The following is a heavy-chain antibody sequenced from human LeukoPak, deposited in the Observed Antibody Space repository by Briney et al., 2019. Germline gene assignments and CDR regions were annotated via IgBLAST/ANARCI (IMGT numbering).Heavy chain of an antibody. CDR1: GGSISSYY. D-gene: IGHD3-3*01. CDR3: AGVNYDFWSGYPNWFDP. Sequence: SETLSLTCTVSGGSISSYYWSWIRQPPGKGLEWIGYIYYSGSTNYNPSLKSRVTMSVDTSKNQFSLKLSSVTAADTAVYYCAGVNYDFWSGYPNWFDPWGQGTLVTVSS. V-gene: IGHV4-59*12. CDR2: IYYSGST. J-gene: IGHJ5*02.